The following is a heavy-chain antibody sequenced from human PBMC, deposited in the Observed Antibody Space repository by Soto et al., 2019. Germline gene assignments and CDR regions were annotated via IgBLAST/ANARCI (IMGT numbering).Heavy chain of an antibody. V-gene: IGHV3-9*01. CDR1: GFTFDDYA. J-gene: IGHJ3*02. CDR2: ISWNSGSI. CDR3: AKDTLAVAGTRTGAFHI. D-gene: IGHD6-19*01. Sequence: EVQLVESGGGLVQPGRSLRLSCAASGFTFDDYAMHWVRQAPGKGLEWVSGISWNSGSIGYADSVQGRFTISRDNVKNSLYLPMNSLGAEDTALYYWAKDTLAVAGTRTGAFHIWGQGTMVTVSS.